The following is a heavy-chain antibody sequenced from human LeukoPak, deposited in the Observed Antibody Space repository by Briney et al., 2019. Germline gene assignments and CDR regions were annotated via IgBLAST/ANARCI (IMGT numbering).Heavy chain of an antibody. CDR2: ISGSGGST. V-gene: IGHV3-23*01. D-gene: IGHD1-14*01. CDR1: GFTFSSYA. J-gene: IGHJ3*02. CDR3: ARVSNLGDAFDI. Sequence: GGSLRLSCAASGFTFSSYAMSWVRQAPGKGLEWVSAISGSGGSTYYAVSVKGRFTISRDNAKNSLYLQMNSLRAEDTAVYYCARVSNLGDAFDIWGQGTMVTVSS.